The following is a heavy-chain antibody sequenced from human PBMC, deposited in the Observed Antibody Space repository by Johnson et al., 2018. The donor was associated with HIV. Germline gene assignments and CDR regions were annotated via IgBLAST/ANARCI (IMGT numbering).Heavy chain of an antibody. CDR3: AKARARFYGAFDM. CDR2: ISFDGSNK. D-gene: IGHD2/OR15-2a*01. CDR1: GFAFSSFA. J-gene: IGHJ3*02. V-gene: IGHV3-30*04. Sequence: QVQLVESGGGVVQPGRSLRLSCAASGFAFSSFAVHWVRQAPGKGLEWVAVISFDGSNKYYGDFVKGRFSISRDNSKNTLYLQMNSLRAEDTAVYYCAKARARFYGAFDMWGQGTMVTVSS.